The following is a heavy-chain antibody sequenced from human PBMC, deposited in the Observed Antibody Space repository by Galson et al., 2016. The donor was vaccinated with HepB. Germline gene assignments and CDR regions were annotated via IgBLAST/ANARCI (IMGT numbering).Heavy chain of an antibody. CDR1: GFSFSTSG. J-gene: IGHJ5*01. CDR2: ISDSGRTP. CDR3: AKGSSVSAGVFYWVES. Sequence: SLRLSCAASGFSFSTSGMSWVRQTPGKGLEWVSSISDSGRTPHYADSVKGRFTISRDNSKNTLYLQMNSLRAEDTAVYYCAKGSSVSAGVFYWVESWRRGTLVTVTS. V-gene: IGHV3-23*01. D-gene: IGHD6-13*01.